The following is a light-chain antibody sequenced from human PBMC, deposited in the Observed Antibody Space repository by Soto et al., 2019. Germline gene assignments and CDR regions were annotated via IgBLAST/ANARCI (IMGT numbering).Light chain of an antibody. CDR2: EVN. CDR3: SSYSISTASL. CDR1: SSDVGGYDY. J-gene: IGLJ1*01. Sequence: QSALTQPASVSGSPGQSVTISCTGTSSDVGGYDYVSWYQLHPGKAPKLMVFEVNNRPSGVSYRFSGSKSGNTASLTISGPQAEDEADYFCSSYSISTASLFGTGTKFTAL. V-gene: IGLV2-14*01.